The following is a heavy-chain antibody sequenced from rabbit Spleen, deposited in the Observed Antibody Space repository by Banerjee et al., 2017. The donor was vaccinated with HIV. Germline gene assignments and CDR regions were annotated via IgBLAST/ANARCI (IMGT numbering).Heavy chain of an antibody. CDR2: IDPVFGIT. CDR3: ARDDSGLSLFQL. CDR1: GFTLSSYY. J-gene: IGHJ4*01. V-gene: IGHV1S7*01. Sequence: QSLEESGGGLVKPGASLTLTCKASGFTLSSYYMNWVRQAPGKGLEWIGYIDPVFGITYYANWVNGRFSISRENAQNTVFLQMTSLTAADTATYFCARDDSGLSLFQLWGQGTLVTVS. D-gene: IGHD1-1*01.